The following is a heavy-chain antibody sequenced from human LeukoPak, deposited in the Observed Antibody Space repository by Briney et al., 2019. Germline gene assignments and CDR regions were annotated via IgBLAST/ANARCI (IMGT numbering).Heavy chain of an antibody. CDR1: GYTFTGYY. Sequence: ASVKVSCKASGYTFTGYYMHWVRQAPGQGLEWMGWINPNSGGTNYTQNFQGRVTMTRDTSISTAYMELSGLRSDDRAVYYCVRDAIAAAGTGGWGQGTLVTVSS. CDR2: INPNSGGT. CDR3: VRDAIAAAGTGG. J-gene: IGHJ4*02. V-gene: IGHV1-2*02. D-gene: IGHD6-13*01.